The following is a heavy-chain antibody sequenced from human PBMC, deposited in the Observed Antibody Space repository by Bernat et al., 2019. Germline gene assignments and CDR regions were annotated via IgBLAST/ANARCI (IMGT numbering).Heavy chain of an antibody. Sequence: EVQLVESGGGLVQPGGSLRLSCAASGFTFSSYGMHWVRQAPGKGLEWVANIKQDGSEKYYVDSVKGRFTISRDNAKNSLYLQMNSLRAEDTAVYYCARDVDTAMEYYFDYWGQGTLVTVSS. CDR3: ARDVDTAMEYYFDY. V-gene: IGHV3-7*03. D-gene: IGHD5-18*01. CDR1: GFTFSSYG. J-gene: IGHJ4*02. CDR2: IKQDGSEK.